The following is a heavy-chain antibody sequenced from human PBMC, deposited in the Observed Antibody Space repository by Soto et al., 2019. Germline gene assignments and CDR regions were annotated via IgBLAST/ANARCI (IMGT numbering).Heavy chain of an antibody. D-gene: IGHD6-13*01. J-gene: IGHJ6*02. V-gene: IGHV1-69*02. Sequence: QVQLVQSGAEVKKPGSSVKVSCKASGGTFSSYTISWVRQAPGQGLEWMGRIIPILGIANYAQKFQGRVTITADKSTSPGYMEVSRLGSEDTAGYYCAGEEGGSSWELRSGYYGMEVRGQGTTVHVSS. CDR3: AGEEGGSSWELRSGYYGMEV. CDR1: GGTFSSYT. CDR2: IIPILGIA.